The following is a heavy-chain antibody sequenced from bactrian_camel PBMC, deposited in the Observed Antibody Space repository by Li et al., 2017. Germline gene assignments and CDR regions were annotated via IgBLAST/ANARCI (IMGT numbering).Heavy chain of an antibody. J-gene: IGHJ4*01. CDR3: AADPDRWWFGRCALSSPASVSN. Sequence: HVQLVESGGGLVQPGGSLRLSCAASGYTVSSGCMGWFRQAPGKEREGVAGIVSDGRTSYANVVKGRFTISRDDANNTLLLQMTGLKPEDTAMYYCAADPDRWWFGRCALSSPASVSNWGQGTQVTVS. CDR1: GYTVSSGC. CDR2: IVSDGRT. D-gene: IGHD7*01. V-gene: IGHV3S53*01.